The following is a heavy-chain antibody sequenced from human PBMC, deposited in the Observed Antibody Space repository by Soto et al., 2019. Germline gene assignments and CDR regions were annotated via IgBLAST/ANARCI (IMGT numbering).Heavy chain of an antibody. Sequence: EVQRLESGGGLVQPGGSLRLSCAASGFTFSSYAMSWVRQAPGKGLEWVSAISGSGGSTYYADSVKGRFTISRDNSKNTLYLQMNRLRAEETAVYYCAKDGYSSSSDYFDYWGQGTLVTVSS. D-gene: IGHD6-6*01. V-gene: IGHV3-23*01. CDR2: ISGSGGST. CDR3: AKDGYSSSSDYFDY. CDR1: GFTFSSYA. J-gene: IGHJ4*02.